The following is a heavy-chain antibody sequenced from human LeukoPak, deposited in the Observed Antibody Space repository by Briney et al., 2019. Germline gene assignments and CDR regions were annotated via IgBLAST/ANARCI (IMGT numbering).Heavy chain of an antibody. CDR3: AKEGY. CDR2: IKQDRSEK. Sequence: PGGSLRLSCAASGFSFSVNWMSWVRQAPGKGPEWVASIKQDRSEKYYVDSVSGRFTISRDNAKNSLYLQMNSLRAEDTAVYYCAKEGYWGQGTLVTVSS. V-gene: IGHV3-7*01. CDR1: GFSFSVNW. J-gene: IGHJ4*02.